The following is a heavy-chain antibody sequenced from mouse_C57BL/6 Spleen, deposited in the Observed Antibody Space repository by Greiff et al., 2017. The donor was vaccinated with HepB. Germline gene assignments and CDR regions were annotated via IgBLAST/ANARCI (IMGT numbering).Heavy chain of an antibody. Sequence: EVQLQQSGAELVRPGASVKLSCTASGFNIKDDYMHWVKQRPEPGLEWIGWIDPENGDTEYASKFQGKAPITADTSSNTAYLQLSSLTSEDTAVYYCTTGTNYAMDYWGQGTSVTVSS. CDR3: TTGTNYAMDY. J-gene: IGHJ4*01. CDR2: IDPENGDT. V-gene: IGHV14-4*01. CDR1: GFNIKDDY. D-gene: IGHD3-1*01.